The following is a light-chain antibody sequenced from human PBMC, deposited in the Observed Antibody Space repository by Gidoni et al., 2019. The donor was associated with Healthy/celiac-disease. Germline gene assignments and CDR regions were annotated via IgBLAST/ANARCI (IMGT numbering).Light chain of an antibody. CDR1: QSVSSSY. CDR2: GAS. CDR3: QQYGSSPPT. V-gene: IGKV3-20*01. Sequence: IVFTQSPGTLSFSPGERATLSFRASQSVSSSYLAWYHQKSGKAPRLLIYGASSRATGIPDRFSGSGSGTDFTLTISRLEPEDFAVYYCQQYGSSPPTFGQGTKVEIK. J-gene: IGKJ1*01.